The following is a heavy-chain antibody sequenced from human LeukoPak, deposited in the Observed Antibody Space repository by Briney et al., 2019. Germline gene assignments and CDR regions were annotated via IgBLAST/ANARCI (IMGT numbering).Heavy chain of an antibody. Sequence: PGRSLRLSCTASGFTFGAYAMSWVRQAPGKGLEWVGFIRSKPYGGTTEYAASVKGGFTISRDDSKSFASLQMDSLKTEDTAVYYCTRGGYYSVYWGQGALVTVSS. CDR2: IRSKPYGGTT. D-gene: IGHD3-3*01. CDR1: GFTFGAYA. J-gene: IGHJ4*02. CDR3: TRGGYYSVY. V-gene: IGHV3-49*04.